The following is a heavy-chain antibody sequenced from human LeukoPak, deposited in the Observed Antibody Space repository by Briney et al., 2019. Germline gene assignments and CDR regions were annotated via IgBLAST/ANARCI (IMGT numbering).Heavy chain of an antibody. V-gene: IGHV1-8*02. CDR1: GYTFTGYY. Sequence: ASVKVSCKAFGYTFTGYYMHWVRQAPGQGLEWMGWMNPNSGNTGYAQKFQGRVTMTRNTSISTAYMELSSLRSEDTAVYYCARGEYYGSGSNPTYYYYYYMDVWGKGTTVTISS. J-gene: IGHJ6*03. D-gene: IGHD3-10*01. CDR3: ARGEYYGSGSNPTYYYYYYMDV. CDR2: MNPNSGNT.